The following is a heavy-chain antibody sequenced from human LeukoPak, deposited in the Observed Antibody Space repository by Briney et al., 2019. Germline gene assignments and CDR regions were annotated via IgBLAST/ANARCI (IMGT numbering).Heavy chain of an antibody. V-gene: IGHV3-49*03. CDR2: VRSKSFGGAT. CDR3: TRLRQDCSRNSCYYYFYYYYMDV. D-gene: IGHD2-2*01. J-gene: IGHJ6*03. CDR1: GFTFGDYS. Sequence: QTGGPLRLSCTTSGFTFGDYSMSWFRQAPGRGLEWVGFVRSKSFGGATDYAASVKGRFTISRDDPKSIAYLLMDSLKTEDTAVYYCTRLRQDCSRNSCYYYFYYYYMDVWGKGTTVIVSS.